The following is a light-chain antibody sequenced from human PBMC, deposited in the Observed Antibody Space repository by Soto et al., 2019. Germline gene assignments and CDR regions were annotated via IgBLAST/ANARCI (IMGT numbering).Light chain of an antibody. CDR2: EVN. Sequence: QSALTQPPSKSGSPGQSVTISCTGSGSDVATKDSVSWYQQHPGKAPKLIIYEVNRRPSGVPDRFSGSKSGNTASLTVSGLQAEDEAVYHCSSYADSNNLIFGGGTKLTVL. CDR1: GSDVATKDS. J-gene: IGLJ2*01. CDR3: SSYADSNNLI. V-gene: IGLV2-8*01.